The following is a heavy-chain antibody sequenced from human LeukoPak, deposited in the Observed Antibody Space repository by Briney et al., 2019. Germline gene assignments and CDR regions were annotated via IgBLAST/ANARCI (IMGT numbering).Heavy chain of an antibody. CDR3: AREPYYDILTGQRGAFDI. CDR1: GGSISSYY. V-gene: IGHV4-59*01. D-gene: IGHD3-9*01. J-gene: IGHJ3*02. Sequence: PSETLSLTCTVSGGSISSYYWSWIRQPPGKGLEWIGYIYYSGSTNYNPSLKSRVTISVDTSKNQFSLKLSSVAAADTAVYYCAREPYYDILTGQRGAFDIWGQGTMVTVSS. CDR2: IYYSGST.